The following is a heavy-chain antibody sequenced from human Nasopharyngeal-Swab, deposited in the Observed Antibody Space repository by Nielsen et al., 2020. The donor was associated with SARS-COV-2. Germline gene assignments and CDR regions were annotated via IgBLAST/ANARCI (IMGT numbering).Heavy chain of an antibody. Sequence: ASVKVSCKASGYTFTSYGISWVRQAPGQGLEWMGWISAYNGNTNYAQKLQGRVTMTTDTSTSTAYMELRSLRSDDTAVYYCARDSDDFWSVKNWGYYYYYGMDVWAQGTTVIVSS. CDR2: ISAYNGNT. D-gene: IGHD3-3*01. J-gene: IGHJ6*02. V-gene: IGHV1-18*01. CDR3: ARDSDDFWSVKNWGYYYYYGMDV. CDR1: GYTFTSYG.